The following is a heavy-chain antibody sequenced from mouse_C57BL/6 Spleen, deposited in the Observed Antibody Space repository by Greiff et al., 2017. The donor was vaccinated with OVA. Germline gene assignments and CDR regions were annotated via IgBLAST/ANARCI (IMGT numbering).Heavy chain of an antibody. J-gene: IGHJ2*01. CDR2: IYPGSGNT. D-gene: IGHD2-1*01. V-gene: IGHV1-76*01. Sequence: VQLQQSGAELVRPGASVKLSCKASGYTFTDYYINWVKQRPGQGLEWIARIYPGSGNTYYNEKFKGKATLTAEKSSSTAYMQLSSLTSEYSAVYFCARVHYGNYYFDDWGQGTTLTVSS. CDR3: ARVHYGNYYFDD. CDR1: GYTFTDYY.